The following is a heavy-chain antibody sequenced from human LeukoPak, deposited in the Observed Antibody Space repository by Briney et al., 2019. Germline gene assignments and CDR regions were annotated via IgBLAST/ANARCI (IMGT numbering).Heavy chain of an antibody. D-gene: IGHD3-22*01. CDR3: AKDLNPRYYDSSGYLAFDI. Sequence: PSETLSLTCTVSGYSMSSGYYWGWIRQPPERGLEWIGSMYHTGSTYYNPSLKSRVTISVDTSKNQFYLKLSSVTAADTAVYYCAKDLNPRYYDSSGYLAFDIWGQGTMVTVSS. V-gene: IGHV4-38-2*02. CDR1: GYSMSSGYY. J-gene: IGHJ3*02. CDR2: MYHTGST.